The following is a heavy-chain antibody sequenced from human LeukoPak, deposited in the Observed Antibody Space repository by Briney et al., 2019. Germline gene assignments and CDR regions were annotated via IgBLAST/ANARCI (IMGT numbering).Heavy chain of an antibody. J-gene: IGHJ5*02. CDR3: ARNTIVAPRFDP. V-gene: IGHV1-2*02. D-gene: IGHD5-12*01. CDR1: GYTFTGYY. CDR2: INPNSGGT. Sequence: ASVKVSCKASGYTFTGYYMHWVRQAPGQGLEWMGWINPNSGGTNYAQKFQGRVTMTRDTSISTAYMELSRLRSDDTAVYYCARNTIVAPRFDPWGQGTLVTVSS.